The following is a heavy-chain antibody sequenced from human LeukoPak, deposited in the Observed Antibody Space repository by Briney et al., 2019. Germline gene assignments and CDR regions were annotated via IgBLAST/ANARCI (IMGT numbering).Heavy chain of an antibody. V-gene: IGHV3-30*03. D-gene: IGHD4-17*01. CDR2: ISYDGSNK. Sequence: GGSLRLSCAASGFTFSSYAMSWVRQAPGKGLEWVAVISYDGSNKYYADSVKGRFTISRDNSKNTLYLQLNSLRAEDTAVYYCARGVVYGDYEDYWGQGTLVSVSS. J-gene: IGHJ4*02. CDR1: GFTFSSYA. CDR3: ARGVVYGDYEDY.